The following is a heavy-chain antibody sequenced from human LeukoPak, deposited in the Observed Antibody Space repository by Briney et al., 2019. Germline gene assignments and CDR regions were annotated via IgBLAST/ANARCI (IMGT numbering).Heavy chain of an antibody. V-gene: IGHV1-2*06. CDR2: INPNSGGT. CDR3: ARHAPEMATIRSGAFDI. D-gene: IGHD5-24*01. Sequence: ASVKVSCKASGYTFTGYYMHWVRQAPGQGLEWMGRINPNSGGTNYAQKFQGRVTMTRDTSISTAYMELSRLRSDDTAVYYCARHAPEMATIRSGAFDIWGQGTMVTVSS. CDR1: GYTFTGYY. J-gene: IGHJ3*02.